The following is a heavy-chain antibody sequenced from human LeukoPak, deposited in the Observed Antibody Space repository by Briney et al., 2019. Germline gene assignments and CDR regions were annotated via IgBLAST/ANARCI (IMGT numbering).Heavy chain of an antibody. CDR1: GFTFSSYD. CDR2: ICTAGDT. J-gene: IGHJ6*03. Sequence: GGSLRLSCAASGFTFSSYDMLWLRQATGKGLEWVSAICTAGDTYYPGSVKGRFTNSRENAKNSLYLQMNSLRAGDTAVYYCARAHRPGGSGSYYSYLNYYYMDVWGKGTTVTVSS. CDR3: ARAHRPGGSGSYYSYLNYYYMDV. D-gene: IGHD3-10*01. V-gene: IGHV3-13*01.